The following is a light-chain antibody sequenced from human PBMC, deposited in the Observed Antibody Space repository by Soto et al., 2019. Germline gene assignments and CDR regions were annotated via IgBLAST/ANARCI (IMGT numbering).Light chain of an antibody. CDR1: HGISSA. J-gene: IGKJ1*01. CDR2: DAS. Sequence: IQLTQSPSSLSASVGDSVSITCLASHGISSALAWYQQTPGRAPRLLIYDASTLESGVPSRFSGSRSGTDFTLTISSLRSEDFAVYYCQQYNNWPLTFGQGTKVDIK. V-gene: IGKV1D-13*01. CDR3: QQYNNWPLT.